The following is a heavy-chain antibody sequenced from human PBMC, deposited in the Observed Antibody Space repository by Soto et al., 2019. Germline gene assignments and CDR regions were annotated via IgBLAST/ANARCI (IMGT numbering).Heavy chain of an antibody. J-gene: IGHJ4*02. Sequence: GGSLRLSCAGSGFTFSNHYMDWVRQAPGKGLEWVGRIKTKPDDGTIDYAAPVRGRLTISRDDSKNTLYLQMTSLTPDDTGVYYCTTSNLGVDFWGPGTLVTVSS. V-gene: IGHV3-15*01. D-gene: IGHD1-1*01. CDR1: GFTFSNHY. CDR2: IKTKPDDGTI. CDR3: TTSNLGVDF.